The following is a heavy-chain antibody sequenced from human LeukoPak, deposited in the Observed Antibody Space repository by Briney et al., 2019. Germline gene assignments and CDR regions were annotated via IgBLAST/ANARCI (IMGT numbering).Heavy chain of an antibody. V-gene: IGHV4-39*01. Sequence: SETLSLTCTVSGGSISSSSYYWGWIRQPPGKGLEWIGSIYYSGSTYYNPSLKSRVTISVDTSKNQFSLKLSSVTAADTAVYYCARGKATRDSSGFHFDYWGQGTLVTVSS. D-gene: IGHD3-22*01. CDR3: ARGKATRDSSGFHFDY. CDR2: IYYSGST. J-gene: IGHJ4*02. CDR1: GGSISSSSYY.